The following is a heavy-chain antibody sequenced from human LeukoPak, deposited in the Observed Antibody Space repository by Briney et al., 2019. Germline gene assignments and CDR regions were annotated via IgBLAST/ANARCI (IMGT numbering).Heavy chain of an antibody. J-gene: IGHJ2*01. CDR1: GFTLSDHD. CDR3: ARDLLVRGGSYFDL. CDR2: IGIAGDT. Sequence: PGGSLRLSCAASGFTLSDHDMHWVRQPTGKGLEWVSGIGIAGDTSYPGSVKGRFTISRQNAKNSLYLQMNSLRAGDTAVYYCARDLLVRGGSYFDLWGRGTLVTVSS. D-gene: IGHD3-10*01. V-gene: IGHV3-13*04.